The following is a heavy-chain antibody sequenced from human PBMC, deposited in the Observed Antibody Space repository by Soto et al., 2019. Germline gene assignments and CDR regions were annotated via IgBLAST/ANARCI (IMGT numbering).Heavy chain of an antibody. D-gene: IGHD2-2*01. CDR1: GFTFSSYA. Sequence: GGSLRLSCAASGFTFSSYAVSWVRQAPGKGLEWVSAISGSGGSTYYADSVKGRFTISRDNSKNTLYLQMNSLRAEDTAVYYCAKDIVVVPAAPSMGGQGTLVIVSS. CDR3: AKDIVVVPAAPSM. CDR2: ISGSGGST. V-gene: IGHV3-23*01. J-gene: IGHJ4*02.